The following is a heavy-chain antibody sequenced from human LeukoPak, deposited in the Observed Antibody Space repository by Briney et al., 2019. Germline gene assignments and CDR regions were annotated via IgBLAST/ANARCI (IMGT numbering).Heavy chain of an antibody. CDR2: IIPIFGTA. V-gene: IGHV1-69*06. Sequence: SVKVSCKASGGTFSSYATSWVRQAPGQGLEWMGGIIPIFGTANYARKFQGRVTITADKSTSTAYMELSSLRSEDTAVYYCARPLPGGGFGELNDWGQGTLVTVSS. J-gene: IGHJ4*02. D-gene: IGHD3-10*01. CDR1: GGTFSSYA. CDR3: ARPLPGGGFGELND.